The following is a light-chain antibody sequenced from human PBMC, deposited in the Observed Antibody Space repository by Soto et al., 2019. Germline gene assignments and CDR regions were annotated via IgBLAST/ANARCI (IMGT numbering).Light chain of an antibody. V-gene: IGKV1-12*01. Sequence: DIKMSQLPSSVFASVVDRVNITCRASQAIDSWLAWYGQTPGEAPRLMIFPGALVQCGVQPRFSGSGSGTHFPLIISSLQPQDFATYYCQQTLSFPPTFGQGTKVDIK. CDR3: QQTLSFPPT. CDR2: PGA. CDR1: QAIDSW. J-gene: IGKJ1*01.